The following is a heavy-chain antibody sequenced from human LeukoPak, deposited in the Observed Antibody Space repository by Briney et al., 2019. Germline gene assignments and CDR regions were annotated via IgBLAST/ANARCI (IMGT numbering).Heavy chain of an antibody. D-gene: IGHD2-2*01. CDR3: ARVKTDQYLRDYYYGMDV. V-gene: IGHV3-11*01. Sequence: PGGSLRLSCAASGFTFSDYYMSWIRLAPGKGLEWVSYISSSGSTIYYADSVKGRFTISRDNAKNSLYLQMNSLRAEDTAVYYCARVKTDQYLRDYYYGMDVWGQGTTVTVSS. J-gene: IGHJ6*02. CDR2: ISSSGSTI. CDR1: GFTFSDYY.